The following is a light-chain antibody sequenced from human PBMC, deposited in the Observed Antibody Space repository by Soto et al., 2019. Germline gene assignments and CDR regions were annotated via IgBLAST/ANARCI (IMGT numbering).Light chain of an antibody. J-gene: IGLJ3*02. V-gene: IGLV1-47*01. CDR2: QND. Sequence: QSVLTQPPSVSGTPGQTVTISCSGGTSNIWTNYVYWFRQLPGTAPKLLIYQNDQRPSGVPERFSGSKSGTSASLAINGLRPEDEADYYCAGWDESLSGVFGGGTKVTVL. CDR3: AGWDESLSGV. CDR1: TSNIWTNY.